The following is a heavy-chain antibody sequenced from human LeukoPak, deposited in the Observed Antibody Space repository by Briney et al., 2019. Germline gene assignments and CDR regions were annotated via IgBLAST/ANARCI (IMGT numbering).Heavy chain of an antibody. V-gene: IGHV3-7*01. D-gene: IGHD7-27*01. CDR1: GFIFSNYW. CDR3: ASEINWGYGAFDV. J-gene: IGHJ3*01. CDR2: IKGDGSEN. Sequence: GGSLRLSCAGSGFIFSNYWMTWVRQAPGKGLEWVGNIKGDGSENYYVDSMKGRFTISRDNAKNSLYLQMNSLRAEDTAVYYCASEINWGYGAFDVWGQGTMVTVSS.